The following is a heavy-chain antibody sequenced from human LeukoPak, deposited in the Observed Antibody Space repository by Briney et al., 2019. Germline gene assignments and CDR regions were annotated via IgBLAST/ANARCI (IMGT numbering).Heavy chain of an antibody. Sequence: GGSLRLSYAASGFTFSSYWMHWVRQAPGKGLVWVSRINSDGSSTSYADSVKGRFTISRDNAKNTLYLQMNSLRAEDTAVYYCASWSSTVTTFDYWGQGTLVTVSS. CDR2: INSDGSST. V-gene: IGHV3-74*01. D-gene: IGHD4-17*01. CDR1: GFTFSSYW. CDR3: ASWSSTVTTFDY. J-gene: IGHJ4*02.